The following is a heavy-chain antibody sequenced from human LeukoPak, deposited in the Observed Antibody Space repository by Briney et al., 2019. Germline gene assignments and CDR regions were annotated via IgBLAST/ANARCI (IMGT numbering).Heavy chain of an antibody. V-gene: IGHV5-51*01. J-gene: IGHJ5*02. D-gene: IGHD3-22*01. Sequence: GESLKISYKGSGYSFTSYWIGWVRQMPGKGREWMGIIYPGDSDTRYSPSFQGEVTISADKSIRTAYLQWSSLKASDTAMYYCARSKNYDILVDWFDPWGQGTLVTVSS. CDR1: GYSFTSYW. CDR3: ARSKNYDILVDWFDP. CDR2: IYPGDSDT.